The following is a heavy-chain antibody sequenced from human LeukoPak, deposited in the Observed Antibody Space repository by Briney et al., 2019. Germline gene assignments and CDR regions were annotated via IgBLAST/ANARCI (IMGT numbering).Heavy chain of an antibody. CDR1: GDSVTSGGFY. D-gene: IGHD3-10*01. Sequence: SETLSLTCTVSGDSVTSGGFYWAWLRQPPGEGLEWVAAVYTGSTYYTPSLNSRVTISIDTSKNHFSLKLRSVVAPDTAVYYCARHSGSGSLSRPFDPWGQGTLVTVSS. CDR3: ARHSGSGSLSRPFDP. V-gene: IGHV4-39*02. CDR2: VYTGST. J-gene: IGHJ5*02.